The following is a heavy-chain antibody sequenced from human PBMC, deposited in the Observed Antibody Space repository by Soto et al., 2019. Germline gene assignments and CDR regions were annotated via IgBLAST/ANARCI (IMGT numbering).Heavy chain of an antibody. CDR3: AKDKGSGWLFDY. CDR2: ISWNSGSI. CDR1: GFTFDDYA. V-gene: IGHV3-9*01. Sequence: GGSLRLSCAASGFTFDDYAMHWVRQAPGKGLEWVSGISWNSGSIGYADSVKGRFTISRDNAKNSLYLQMNSLRAEDTALYYCAKDKGSGWLFDYWGQGTLVTVSS. J-gene: IGHJ4*02. D-gene: IGHD6-19*01.